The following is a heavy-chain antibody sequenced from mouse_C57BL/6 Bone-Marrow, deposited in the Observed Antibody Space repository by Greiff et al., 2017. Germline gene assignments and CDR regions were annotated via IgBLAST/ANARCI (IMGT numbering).Heavy chain of an antibody. D-gene: IGHD3-2*02. V-gene: IGHV2-4*01. Sequence: VMLVESGPGLVQPSQSLSITCTVSGFSLTSYGVHWVRQPPGKGLEWLGVIWSGGSTDYNAAFISRLSISKENSKSQVFCKMNSLQADDTAIYYCAKKGTAQAPRAMDYWGQGTSVTVSS. J-gene: IGHJ4*01. CDR2: IWSGGST. CDR3: AKKGTAQAPRAMDY. CDR1: GFSLTSYG.